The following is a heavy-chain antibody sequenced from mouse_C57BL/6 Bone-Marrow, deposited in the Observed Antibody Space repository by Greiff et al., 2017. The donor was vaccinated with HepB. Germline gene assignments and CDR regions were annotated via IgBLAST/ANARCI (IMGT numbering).Heavy chain of an antibody. CDR3: ARKDYGTPVRYFDV. V-gene: IGHV1-81*01. Sequence: VQGVESGAELARPGASVKLSCKASGYTFTSYGISWVKQRTGQGLEWIGEIYPRSGNTYYNEKFKGKATLTADKSSSTAYMELRSLTSEDSAVYCCARKDYGTPVRYFDVWGTGTTVTVSS. CDR2: IYPRSGNT. J-gene: IGHJ1*03. D-gene: IGHD1-1*01. CDR1: GYTFTSYG.